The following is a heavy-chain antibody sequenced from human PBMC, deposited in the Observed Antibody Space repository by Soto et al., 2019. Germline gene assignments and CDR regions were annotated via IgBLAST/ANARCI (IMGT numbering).Heavy chain of an antibody. J-gene: IGHJ6*02. CDR1: GFMFSTYL. CDR2: IKQGGNEK. D-gene: IGHD2-21*02. CDR3: VGAMTYEVTYYYYGMDV. V-gene: IGHV3-7*01. Sequence: GGSLRLSCEASGFMFSTYLMSWVRQAPGKGLEWVANIKQGGNEKFYVDSVKGRFTISRDNAKKSLFLQMNSLRPEDTAVYYCVGAMTYEVTYYYYGMDVWGQGTRVTVSS.